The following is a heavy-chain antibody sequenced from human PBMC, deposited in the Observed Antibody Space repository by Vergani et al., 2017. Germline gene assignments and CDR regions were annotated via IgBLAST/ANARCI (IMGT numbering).Heavy chain of an antibody. CDR3: AREAYGMDF. CDR1: GGSINRDY. V-gene: IGHV4-59*01. CDR2: IHHNGST. J-gene: IGHJ6*02. Sequence: QVQLQESGPGLVKPSETLSLTCTVSGGSINRDYWNWIRQPPGKGLEWIGYIHHNGSTNYNPSLKTRVTILVETSKNQFSLKLSSVAAADTAAYYCAREAYGMDFWGQGTTVTVSS.